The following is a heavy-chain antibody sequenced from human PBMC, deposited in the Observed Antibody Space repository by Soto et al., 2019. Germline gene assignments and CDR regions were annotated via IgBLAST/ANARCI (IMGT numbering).Heavy chain of an antibody. CDR3: ALHYGSGNNYYYYGMDV. Sequence: QVQLVQSGAEVKKPGSSVKVSCKASGGTFSSYAMSWVRQAPGQGLEWMGGLVPIFGTADYAQKFQGRVTITADESTSTAYMELSSLRSEDTAVYYCALHYGSGNNYYYYGMDVWGQGTTVTVSS. CDR1: GGTFSSYA. CDR2: LVPIFGTA. D-gene: IGHD3-10*01. V-gene: IGHV1-69*12. J-gene: IGHJ6*02.